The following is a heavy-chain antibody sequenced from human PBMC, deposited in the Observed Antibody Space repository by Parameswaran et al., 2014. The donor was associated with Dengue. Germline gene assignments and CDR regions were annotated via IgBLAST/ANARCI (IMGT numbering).Heavy chain of an antibody. CDR3: AKVRYSNPDYYALDV. CDR2: ISGVSNYI. J-gene: IGHJ6*02. Sequence: KWIRQPPGKGLEWVSSISGVSNYIYYADSVRGRFTISRDNAKNSLLLQMNSLRAEDTAVYYCAKVRYSNPDYYALDVWGQGTTVTVSS. V-gene: IGHV3-21*01. D-gene: IGHD4-11*01.